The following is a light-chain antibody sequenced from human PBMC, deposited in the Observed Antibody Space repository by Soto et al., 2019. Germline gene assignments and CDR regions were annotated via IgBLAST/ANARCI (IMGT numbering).Light chain of an antibody. V-gene: IGKV1-27*01. CDR3: QKYNSAPRT. Sequence: DIPMTQSPSSLSASVGDRVTITCRASQGVSNYLAWYQQKPGKVPKLLIYAASTWQSGVPSRFSGSGSGTDFTLTISGRQPEDVATYYCQKYNSAPRTFGPGTKVDIK. CDR1: QGVSNY. J-gene: IGKJ3*01. CDR2: AAS.